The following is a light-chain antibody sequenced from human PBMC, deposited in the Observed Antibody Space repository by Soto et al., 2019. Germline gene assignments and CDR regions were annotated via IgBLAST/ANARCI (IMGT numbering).Light chain of an antibody. J-gene: IGKJ1*01. CDR1: QSVRNNY. Sequence: EIVLTQSPGTLSFSPGERATLSCRASQSVRNNYLAWYQHIPGQSPRVLIYAASNRATGIPDRFSGSGSGTDFTLTISRLEPADFAVYYCQQYGNSWSFGQGTKVEIK. CDR3: QQYGNSWS. CDR2: AAS. V-gene: IGKV3-20*01.